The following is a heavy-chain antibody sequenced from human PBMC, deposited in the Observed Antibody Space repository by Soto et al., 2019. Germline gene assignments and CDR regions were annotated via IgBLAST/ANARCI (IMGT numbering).Heavy chain of an antibody. CDR2: IYYSGST. Sequence: QVQLQESGPGLVKPSQTLSLTCTVSGGSISSGDYYWSWIRQPPGKGLEWIGYIYYSGSTYYNPSLKSRVTISVDTSKNQFSLKLSSVTAADTAVYYCARALGPAIYYYYGMDVWGQGTTVTVSS. V-gene: IGHV4-30-4*01. CDR1: GGSISSGDYY. J-gene: IGHJ6*02. CDR3: ARALGPAIYYYYGMDV.